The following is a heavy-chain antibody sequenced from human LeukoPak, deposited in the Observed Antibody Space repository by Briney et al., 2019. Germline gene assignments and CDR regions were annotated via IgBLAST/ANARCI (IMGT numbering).Heavy chain of an antibody. J-gene: IGHJ4*02. Sequence: GGSLRLSCAASGFTFSSYSMNWVRQAPGKGLEWVSAISGSGSSTYYADSVKGRFTISRDNSKNTLYLQMNSLRAEDTAVYYCAKAQGVLRFLEWLLDPFDYWGQGTLVTVSS. V-gene: IGHV3-23*01. CDR1: GFTFSSYS. CDR2: ISGSGSST. D-gene: IGHD3-3*01. CDR3: AKAQGVLRFLEWLLDPFDY.